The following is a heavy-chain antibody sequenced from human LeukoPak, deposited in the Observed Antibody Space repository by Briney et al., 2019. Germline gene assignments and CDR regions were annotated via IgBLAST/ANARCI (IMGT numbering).Heavy chain of an antibody. J-gene: IGHJ3*02. CDR1: GYTFTSYY. CDR2: INPSGGST. CDR3: ARVKSYYYDTSDKDAFDI. Sequence: ASVKVSCTASGYTFTSYYMHWVRQAPGQGLEWMGIINPSGGSTSYAQKFQGRVTMTRDTSTSTVYMELSSLRSEDTAVYYCARVKSYYYDTSDKDAFDIWGQGTMVTVSS. V-gene: IGHV1-46*01. D-gene: IGHD3-22*01.